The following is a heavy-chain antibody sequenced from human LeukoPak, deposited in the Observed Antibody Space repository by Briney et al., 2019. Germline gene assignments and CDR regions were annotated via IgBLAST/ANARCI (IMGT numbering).Heavy chain of an antibody. CDR3: ARGGIAARSREHFRLIDP. J-gene: IGHJ5*02. CDR1: GGSISSSSYY. V-gene: IGHV4-39*07. Sequence: PSETLSLTCTVSGGSISSSSYYWGWIRQPPGKGLEWIGEINHSGSTNYNPSLKSRVTISVDTSKNQFSLKLSSVTAADTAVYYCARGGIAARSREHFRLIDPWGQGTLVTVSS. D-gene: IGHD6-6*01. CDR2: INHSGST.